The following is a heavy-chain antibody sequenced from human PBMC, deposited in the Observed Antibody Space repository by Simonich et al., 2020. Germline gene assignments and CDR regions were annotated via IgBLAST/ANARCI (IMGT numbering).Heavy chain of an antibody. J-gene: IGHJ4*02. D-gene: IGHD2-15*01. V-gene: IGHV3-33*01. CDR2: IWYDGSNK. Sequence: QVQLVESGGGVVQPGRSLRLSCAASGFTFSSYGMHWVRQAQGKGLEWVAVIWYDGSNKYYADSVKGRFTISRDNSKNTLYLQMNSLRAEDTAVYYCARARYCSGGSCYYFDYWGQGTLVTVSS. CDR3: ARARYCSGGSCYYFDY. CDR1: GFTFSSYG.